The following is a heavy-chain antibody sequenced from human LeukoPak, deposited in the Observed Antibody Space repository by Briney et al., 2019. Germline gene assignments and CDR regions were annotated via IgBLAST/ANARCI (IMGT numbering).Heavy chain of an antibody. V-gene: IGHV3-23*01. D-gene: IGHD6-6*01. CDR2: VSGSGSST. CDR3: AKGGSSSPSYFDY. J-gene: IGHJ4*02. CDR1: GFTFSNYA. Sequence: GGSLRLSCAASGFTFSNYALSWVRQAPGKGLEWVSAVSGSGSSTYYADSVKGRFTISRDNSKNTLYLQMNSLRAEDTAVYYCAKGGSSSPSYFDYWGQGTLVTVSS.